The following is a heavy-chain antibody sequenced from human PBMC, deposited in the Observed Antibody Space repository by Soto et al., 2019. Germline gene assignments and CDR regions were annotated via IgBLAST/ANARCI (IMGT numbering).Heavy chain of an antibody. CDR2: ISYDGSNK. V-gene: IGHV3-30*18. CDR3: AKGPSPLLWFGESPGYYFDY. D-gene: IGHD3-10*01. Sequence: GGSLSLSCAASGFTFRSYDTHWFRDGPGRRREWVAVISYDGSNKYYADSVKGRFTISRDNSKNTLYLQMNSLRAEDTAVYYCAKGPSPLLWFGESPGYYFDYWGQGTLVTVSS. J-gene: IGHJ4*02. CDR1: GFTFRSYD.